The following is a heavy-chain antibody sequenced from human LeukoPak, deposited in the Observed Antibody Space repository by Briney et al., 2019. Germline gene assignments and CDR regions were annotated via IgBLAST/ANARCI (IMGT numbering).Heavy chain of an antibody. CDR1: EFTFSSYS. CDR3: ARNRFYSMDV. Sequence: GGSLRLSCAASEFTFSSYSMNWVRQAPGKGLEWVSYISSGGIGTIYYADSVRGRFTVSRDNAKKSLYLQMNNLRAEDTAVYYCARNRFYSMDVWGQGTTVTVSS. V-gene: IGHV3-48*04. J-gene: IGHJ6*02. D-gene: IGHD2/OR15-2a*01. CDR2: ISSGGIGTI.